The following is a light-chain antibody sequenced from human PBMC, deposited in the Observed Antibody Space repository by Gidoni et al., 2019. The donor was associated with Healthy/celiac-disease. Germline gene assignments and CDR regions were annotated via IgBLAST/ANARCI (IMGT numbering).Light chain of an antibody. V-gene: IGKV1-39*01. J-gene: IGKJ1*01. CDR1: QSISSY. Sequence: QKTQSPSSLSASVGDRVTITCRASQSISSYLNWYQQKPGKAPKLLIYAASSLQSGVPSRFSGSGSGTDFTLTISSLQPEDFATYYCQQSYSTPRTFGQGTKVEIK. CDR2: AAS. CDR3: QQSYSTPRT.